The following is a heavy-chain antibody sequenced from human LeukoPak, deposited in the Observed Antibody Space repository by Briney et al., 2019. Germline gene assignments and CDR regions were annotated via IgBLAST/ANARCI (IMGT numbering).Heavy chain of an antibody. D-gene: IGHD5-18*01. Sequence: SETLSLTCTVSGGSISGYYWSWIRQPPGKGLEWIAYIYYSGSTNYNPSLKSRVTISVDTSKNQFSLKLSSVTAADTAVYYCASGYSYANSDYWGQGTLVTVSS. V-gene: IGHV4-59*01. CDR3: ASGYSYANSDY. CDR1: GGSISGYY. J-gene: IGHJ4*02. CDR2: IYYSGST.